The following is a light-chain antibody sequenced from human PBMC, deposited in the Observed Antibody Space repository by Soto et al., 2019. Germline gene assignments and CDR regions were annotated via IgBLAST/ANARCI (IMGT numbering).Light chain of an antibody. CDR2: DAS. CDR1: QSISMF. CDR3: QHYKSYPWT. Sequence: DIQMTQSPSTLSASVGDRVTITCRASQSISMFLAWYQQKPGKAPKLLIYDASKSESGVPSRFSGSGSGTEFSLTISNLQPDDFATYYCQHYKSYPWTFGQGTKVEIK. J-gene: IGKJ1*01. V-gene: IGKV1-5*01.